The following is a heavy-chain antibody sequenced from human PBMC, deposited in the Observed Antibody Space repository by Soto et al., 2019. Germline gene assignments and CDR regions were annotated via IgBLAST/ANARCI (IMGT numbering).Heavy chain of an antibody. CDR1: GFTFSSYG. CDR2: ISYDGSNK. CDR3: AKDDWAEGQWLSDY. J-gene: IGHJ4*02. V-gene: IGHV3-30*18. D-gene: IGHD6-19*01. Sequence: GGSLRLSCAASGFTFSSYGMHWVRQAPGKGLEWVAVISYDGSNKYYADSVKGRFTISRDNSKNTLYLQMNSLRAEDTAVYYCAKDDWAEGQWLSDYWGQGTLVTVSS.